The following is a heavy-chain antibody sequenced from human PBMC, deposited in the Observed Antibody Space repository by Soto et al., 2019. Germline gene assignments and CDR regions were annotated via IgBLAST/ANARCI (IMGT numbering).Heavy chain of an antibody. CDR2: INSDGGTT. D-gene: IGHD3-16*01. CDR1: GFTFSNYW. Sequence: EVQLVESGGGLVQPGGSLRLSCAASGFTFSNYWMHWVRQAPGKGLVWVSRINSDGGTTSYADPVKGRFTISRDNAKNTLYLQMNGLRAEDTAVYYCARVGNGEYVLYYWGQGTLVTVSS. J-gene: IGHJ4*02. CDR3: ARVGNGEYVLYY. V-gene: IGHV3-74*01.